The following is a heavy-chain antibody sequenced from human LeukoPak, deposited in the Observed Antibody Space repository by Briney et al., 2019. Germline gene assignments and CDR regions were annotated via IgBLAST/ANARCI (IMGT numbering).Heavy chain of an antibody. D-gene: IGHD6-19*01. Sequence: ASVTVSCKASGYTFSSYDINWVRQANGQGLEWMGWMNPNSGNTGYAQKFQGRLNMTRNTSISTAYMELSSLRSDDTAVYYCARRVGSGWPVQHWGQGTLVTVSS. CDR3: ARRVGSGWPVQH. J-gene: IGHJ1*01. V-gene: IGHV1-8*01. CDR2: MNPNSGNT. CDR1: GYTFSSYD.